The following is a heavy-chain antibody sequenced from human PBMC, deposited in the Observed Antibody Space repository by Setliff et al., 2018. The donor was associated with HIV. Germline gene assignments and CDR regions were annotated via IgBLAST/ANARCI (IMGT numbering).Heavy chain of an antibody. J-gene: IGHJ3*02. V-gene: IGHV1-69*10. Sequence: SVKVSCKTSRGTFTTYAFSWVRQAPGQGLEWMGGIIPILNVAKYPQKFHGRVTITADKSTSTVYMGLSSLRSEDTAMYYCARVLKGYSSSYEAFDIWGQGTKVTVSS. D-gene: IGHD6-13*01. CDR1: RGTFTTYA. CDR2: IIPILNVA. CDR3: ARVLKGYSSSYEAFDI.